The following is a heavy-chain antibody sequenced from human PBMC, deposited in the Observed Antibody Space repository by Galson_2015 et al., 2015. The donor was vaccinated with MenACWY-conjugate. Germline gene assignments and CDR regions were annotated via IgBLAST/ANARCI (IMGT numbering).Heavy chain of an antibody. V-gene: IGHV3-48*01. Sequence: SLRLSCAASGFTFSSYSMNWVRQAPGKGLEWVSYISSSSSTIYYADSVKGRFTISRDNAKSSLYLQVNSLRAEDTAVYYCTTLQGAGYSYHWGQGTLVIVSS. D-gene: IGHD5-18*01. CDR2: ISSSSSTI. CDR3: TTLQGAGYSYH. J-gene: IGHJ5*02. CDR1: GFTFSSYS.